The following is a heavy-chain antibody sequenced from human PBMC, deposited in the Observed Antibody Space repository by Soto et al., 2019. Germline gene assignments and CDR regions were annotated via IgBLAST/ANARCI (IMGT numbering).Heavy chain of an antibody. Sequence: SVKVSCKASGGTFSSYAISWVRQAPGQGLEWMGGIIPIFGTANYAQKFQGRVTITADESTSTAYMELSSLRSEDTAVYYCASPSVGATLGAFDIWGQGTMVTVSS. J-gene: IGHJ3*02. V-gene: IGHV1-69*13. CDR2: IIPIFGTA. CDR3: ASPSVGATLGAFDI. CDR1: GGTFSSYA. D-gene: IGHD1-26*01.